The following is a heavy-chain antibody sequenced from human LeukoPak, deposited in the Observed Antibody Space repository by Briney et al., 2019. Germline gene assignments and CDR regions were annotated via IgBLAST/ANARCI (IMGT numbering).Heavy chain of an antibody. D-gene: IGHD6-13*01. CDR1: GYTFTGYY. V-gene: IGHV1-2*02. J-gene: IGHJ5*02. Sequence: ASVKVSCKVSGYTFTGYYMHWVRQAPGQGLEWMGWINPNSGGTNYAQKFQGRVTMTRDTSISTAYMELSRLRSDDTAVYYCAGDAFTIAAAGPNWFDPWGQGTLVTVSS. CDR2: INPNSGGT. CDR3: AGDAFTIAAAGPNWFDP.